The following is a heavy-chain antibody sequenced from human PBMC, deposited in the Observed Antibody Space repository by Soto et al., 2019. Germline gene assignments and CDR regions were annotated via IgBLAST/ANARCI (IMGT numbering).Heavy chain of an antibody. D-gene: IGHD3-9*01. V-gene: IGHV4-39*07. CDR3: AGALRYFDWLSIGDAFDI. CDR1: GGSISSSSYY. J-gene: IGHJ3*02. CDR2: IYYSGNT. Sequence: PSETLSLTCTVSGGSISSSSYYWGWIRQPPGKGLEWIGSIYYSGNTYYNPSLKSRVTISVDTSKNQFSLKLSSVTAADTAVYYCAGALRYFDWLSIGDAFDIWGQGTMVTVSS.